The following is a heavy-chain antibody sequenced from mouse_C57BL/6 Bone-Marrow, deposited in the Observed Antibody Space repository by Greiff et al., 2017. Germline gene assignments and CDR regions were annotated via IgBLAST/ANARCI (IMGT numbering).Heavy chain of an antibody. CDR3: ASEGYYGSSMYYFDY. V-gene: IGHV1-63*01. CDR2: IYPGGGYT. D-gene: IGHD1-1*01. J-gene: IGHJ2*01. CDR1: GYTFTNYW. Sequence: QVQLQQSGAELVRPGTSVKMSCKASGYTFTNYWIGWAKQRPGHGLEWIGDIYPGGGYTNYNEKFKGKATLTADKSSSTAYMQFSSLTSEDSAIYYCASEGYYGSSMYYFDYWGQGTTLTVSS.